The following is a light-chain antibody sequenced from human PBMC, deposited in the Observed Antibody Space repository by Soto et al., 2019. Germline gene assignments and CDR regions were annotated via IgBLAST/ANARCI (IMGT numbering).Light chain of an antibody. Sequence: EIVLTQSPGTLSLSPGERATLSCRASQSISSNFLAWYQQKPGQPPRLLIYGASSRATGIPDRFTGSGSGTDFTLTISRLEPEDFAVYYCQQYGNSPYTFGQGTKLEIK. J-gene: IGKJ2*01. V-gene: IGKV3-20*01. CDR2: GAS. CDR1: QSISSNF. CDR3: QQYGNSPYT.